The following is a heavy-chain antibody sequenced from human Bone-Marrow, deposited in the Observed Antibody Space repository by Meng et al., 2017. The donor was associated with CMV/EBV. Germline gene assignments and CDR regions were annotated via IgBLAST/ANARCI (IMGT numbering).Heavy chain of an antibody. Sequence: GSLRLSCTVSGGSISSSSYYWGWIRQPPGKGLEWIGSIYYSGSTYYNPSLKSRVTISVDTSKNQFSLKLSSVTAADTAVYYCARTPPSAVYFDYWGQGTLVTVSS. CDR3: ARTPPSAVYFDY. CDR1: GGSISSSSYY. D-gene: IGHD2-2*01. J-gene: IGHJ4*02. V-gene: IGHV4-39*07. CDR2: IYYSGST.